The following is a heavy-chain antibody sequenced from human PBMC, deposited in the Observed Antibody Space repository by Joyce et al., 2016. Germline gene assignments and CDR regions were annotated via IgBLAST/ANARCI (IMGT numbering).Heavy chain of an antibody. CDR3: ARDGPKTTWDPGYYFDF. V-gene: IGHV3-30*04. CDR1: GLTFSGHS. CDR2: ISYDGKNT. D-gene: IGHD1-14*01. J-gene: IGHJ4*02. Sequence: QVKLVESGGGVVQPGRSLRLSCAASGLTFSGHSVHWVRQAPGKGLDWVAIISYDGKNTDDGDSMKGRFTISRDNSKNTVYLQVDSLRTEDTAVYYCARDGPKTTWDPGYYFDFWGQGTLVTVSS.